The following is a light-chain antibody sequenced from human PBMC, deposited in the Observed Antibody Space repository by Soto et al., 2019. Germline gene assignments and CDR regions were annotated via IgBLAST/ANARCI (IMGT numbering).Light chain of an antibody. CDR1: QSVSSSY. J-gene: IGKJ3*01. CDR3: QQYGSTFT. V-gene: IGKV3-20*01. Sequence: EIVLTQSPGTLSLSPGERATLSCRASQSVSSSYLAWYQQKPGQAPRLLIYGASSRATGIPDRFSGSGSGTDFTLTISRLEPDDFAVYYCQQYGSTFTFGPAPKVDIK. CDR2: GAS.